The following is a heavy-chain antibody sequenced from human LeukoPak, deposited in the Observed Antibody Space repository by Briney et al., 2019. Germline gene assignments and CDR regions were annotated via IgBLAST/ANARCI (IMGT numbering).Heavy chain of an antibody. CDR2: IHYSGTT. D-gene: IGHD6-6*01. Sequence: PSETLSLTCTVSGGSISAYYWSWIRQPPGKGLEWIGYIHYSGTTNYYPSLKSRVTIALDTSKNQFSLKLNSVTAADTAVYYCARFGTSSSRFFDQWGQGSLVTVSS. CDR3: ARFGTSSSRFFDQ. J-gene: IGHJ4*02. V-gene: IGHV4-59*01. CDR1: GGSISAYY.